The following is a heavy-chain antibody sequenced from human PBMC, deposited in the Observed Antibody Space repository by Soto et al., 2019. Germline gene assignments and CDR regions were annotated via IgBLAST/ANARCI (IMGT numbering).Heavy chain of an antibody. CDR2: INHSGST. Sequence: SETLSLTCAVYGGSFSGYYWSWIRQPPGKGLEWIGEINHSGSTNYNPSLRSRVTISVDTSKNQFSLKLTSVTAADTAVYYCARRRYSIGWSTNWFDPWGHGTLVTVSS. J-gene: IGHJ5*02. V-gene: IGHV4-34*01. D-gene: IGHD6-19*01. CDR3: ARRRYSIGWSTNWFDP. CDR1: GGSFSGYY.